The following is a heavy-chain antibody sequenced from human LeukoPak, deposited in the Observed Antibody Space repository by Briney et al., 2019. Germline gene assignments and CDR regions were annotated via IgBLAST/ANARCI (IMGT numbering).Heavy chain of an antibody. Sequence: GRSLRLSCAASGFTFDDYAMHWVRQAPGKGLEWVSGISWNSGSIGYADSVKGRFTISRDNAKNSLYLQMNSLRAEDTALYYCAKGLTTRRIFDYWAREPWSPSPQ. V-gene: IGHV3-9*01. CDR2: ISWNSGSI. CDR3: AKGLTTRRIFDY. J-gene: IGHJ4*02. D-gene: IGHD4/OR15-4a*01. CDR1: GFTFDDYA.